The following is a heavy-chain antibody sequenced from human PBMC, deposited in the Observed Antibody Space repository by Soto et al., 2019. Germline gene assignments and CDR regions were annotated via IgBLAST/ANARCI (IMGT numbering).Heavy chain of an antibody. D-gene: IGHD2-15*01. CDR1: GGSISSSNW. V-gene: IGHV4-4*02. J-gene: IGHJ5*02. Sequence: QVQLQESGPGLVKPSGTLSLTCAVSGGSISSSNWWSWVRQPPGKGLEWIGEIYHSGSTNYNPSLKSRVTISVDTSKNQFSLKLSSVTAADTAVYYCARSPCAYCSGGSCYPWGQGTLVTVSS. CDR3: ARSPCAYCSGGSCYP. CDR2: IYHSGST.